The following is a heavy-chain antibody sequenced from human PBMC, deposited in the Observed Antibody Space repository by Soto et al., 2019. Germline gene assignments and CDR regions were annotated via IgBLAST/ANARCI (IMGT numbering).Heavy chain of an antibody. V-gene: IGHV4-31*03. CDR3: ARSGTNSFWRAIFDY. CDR1: GGSISSVGYY. Sequence: PSETLSLTCTVSGGSISSVGYYWSWIRQHPGKGLEGIGYIYYSGSTYYNLSAKTRVTISVDTPKNQFSVKLTSVTAGDTAVDYCARSGTNSFWRAIFDYWGQGTLVTVSS. CDR2: IYYSGST. J-gene: IGHJ4*02. D-gene: IGHD3-10*01.